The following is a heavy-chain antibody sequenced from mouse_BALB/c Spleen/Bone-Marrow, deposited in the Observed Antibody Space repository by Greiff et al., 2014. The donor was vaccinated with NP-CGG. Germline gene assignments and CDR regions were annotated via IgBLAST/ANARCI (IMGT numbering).Heavy chain of an antibody. CDR2: IWSGGGS. CDR3: ARTSNYVDFDY. V-gene: IGHV2-4-1*01. Sequence: VKLVESGPGLVQPSQSLSITCTVSGFSLTSYGVHWVRQSPGKGLEWLGAIWSGGGSDYNAAFISRLSITKDNSKSQVFFKMFSLQVDDTAIYYCARTSNYVDFDYWGKAPLSQSPQ. D-gene: IGHD2-5*01. CDR1: GFSLTSYG. J-gene: IGHJ2*01.